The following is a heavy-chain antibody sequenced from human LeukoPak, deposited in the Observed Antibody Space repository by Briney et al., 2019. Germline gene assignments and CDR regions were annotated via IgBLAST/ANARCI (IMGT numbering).Heavy chain of an antibody. J-gene: IGHJ6*03. V-gene: IGHV4-4*07. CDR1: GGSISSYH. D-gene: IGHD3-10*01. CDR2: IYTSGST. Sequence: SETLSLTCTVSGGSISSYHWSWIRQPAGKGLEWIGRIYTSGSTNYNPSLKSRVTMSVDTSKNQFSLKLSSVTAADTAVYYCATPVPHGSDPSLYYYYMDVWGKGTTVTISS. CDR3: ATPVPHGSDPSLYYYYMDV.